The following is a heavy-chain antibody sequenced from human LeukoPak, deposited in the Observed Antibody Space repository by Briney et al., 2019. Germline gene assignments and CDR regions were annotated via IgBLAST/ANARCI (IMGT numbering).Heavy chain of an antibody. CDR1: AGSINSYY. D-gene: IGHD4-17*01. V-gene: IGHV4-59*01. CDR3: AREKNGDYVDY. J-gene: IGHJ4*02. Sequence: SETLSLTCTVSAGSINSYYWSWIRQPPGKGLEWIGYIYYSGSTNYNPSLKSRVTISVDTSKNQFSLKLSSVTAADTAVYYCAREKNGDYVDYWGQGTLVTVSS. CDR2: IYYSGST.